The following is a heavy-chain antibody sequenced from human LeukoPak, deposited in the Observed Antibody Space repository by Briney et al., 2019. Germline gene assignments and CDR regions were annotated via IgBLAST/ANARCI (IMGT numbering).Heavy chain of an antibody. D-gene: IGHD2-2*01. CDR3: ARDYCSSTSCYFFDY. CDR2: INSDGSST. V-gene: IGHV3-74*01. J-gene: IGHJ4*02. CDR1: GFTFSSYW. Sequence: PGGSLRLSCAASGFTFSSYWMHWVRQAPGKGLVWVSRINSDGSSTSYADSVKGRFTISRDNAKNTLYPQMNSLRAEDTAVYYCARDYCSSTSCYFFDYWGQGTLVTVSS.